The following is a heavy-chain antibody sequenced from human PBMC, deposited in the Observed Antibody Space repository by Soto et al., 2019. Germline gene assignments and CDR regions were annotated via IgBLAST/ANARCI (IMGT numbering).Heavy chain of an antibody. CDR1: GFTFSSYA. Sequence: PGGSLRLSCAASGFTFSSYAMSWVRQAPGKGLEWVSAISGSGGSTYYADSVKGRFTISRDNSKNTLYLQMNSLRAEDTAVYYCAKDQPITMILVVIAGRPTAFDICGQGSMVTVSS. CDR3: AKDQPITMILVVIAGRPTAFDI. J-gene: IGHJ3*02. V-gene: IGHV3-23*01. D-gene: IGHD3-22*01. CDR2: ISGSGGST.